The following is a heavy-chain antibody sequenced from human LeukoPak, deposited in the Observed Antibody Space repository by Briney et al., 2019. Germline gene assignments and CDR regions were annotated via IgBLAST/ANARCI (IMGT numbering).Heavy chain of an antibody. Sequence: SETLSLTCTVSGGSISSSFYYWGWIRQPPGKGLEWIGSIYHSGTTHSNPSVKSRVTISIDKSKNQFFLNLSSVTAADTAVYYCAGLVGRYSSGLYYYYFDYWGQGTLVTVSS. CDR3: AGLVGRYSSGLYYYYFDY. J-gene: IGHJ4*02. D-gene: IGHD3-22*01. CDR1: GGSISSSFYY. CDR2: IYHSGTT. V-gene: IGHV4-39*07.